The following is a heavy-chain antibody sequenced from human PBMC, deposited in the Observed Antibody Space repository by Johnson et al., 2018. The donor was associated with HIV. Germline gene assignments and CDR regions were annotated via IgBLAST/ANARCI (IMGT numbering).Heavy chain of an antibody. V-gene: IGHV3-74*01. D-gene: IGHD3-22*01. J-gene: IGHJ3*02. CDR1: GITISRNW. CDR3: ARERDYYDSGGYWVDAFDI. Sequence: VQLVESGGGVVRPGGSLRLSCAASGITISRNWMHWVRQAPGKGPVWVSRINSDGSSTNYADSVKGRFSISRDNAENTLYMQRNSLRAEDTAGYYCARERDYYDSGGYWVDAFDIWGQGTMVTVSS. CDR2: INSDGSST.